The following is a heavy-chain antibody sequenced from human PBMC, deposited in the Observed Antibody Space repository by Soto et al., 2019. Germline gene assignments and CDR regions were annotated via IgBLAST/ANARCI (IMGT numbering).Heavy chain of an antibody. J-gene: IGHJ5*02. CDR1: GFTFSSYV. CDR2: ISGTGGTT. CDR3: AKDRATATTWRFDP. V-gene: IGHV3-23*01. D-gene: IGHD4-17*01. Sequence: GGSLRLSCAASGFTFSSYVMSWVRQAPGKGLEWVSSISGTGGTTHYADSVKDRFTSSRDNSKNTLFLQMNSLRVEDTAIYYCAKDRATATTWRFDPWGQGTLVTVSS.